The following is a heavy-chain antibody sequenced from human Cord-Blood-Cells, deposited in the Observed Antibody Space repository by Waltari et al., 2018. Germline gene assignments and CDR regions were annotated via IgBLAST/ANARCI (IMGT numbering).Heavy chain of an antibody. CDR3: ARVSSSYFDY. V-gene: IGHV1-46*01. CDR2: INPSGGST. D-gene: IGHD6-6*01. CDR1: GYTFTSYY. J-gene: IGHJ4*02. Sequence: QVQLVQSGAEVKKPGASVKVSCKASGYTFTSYYMPWVGQAPGQGLEWMGIINPSGGSTSYAQKFQGRVTMTRDTSTSTVYMELSSLRSEDTAVYYCARVSSSYFDYWGQGTLVTVSS.